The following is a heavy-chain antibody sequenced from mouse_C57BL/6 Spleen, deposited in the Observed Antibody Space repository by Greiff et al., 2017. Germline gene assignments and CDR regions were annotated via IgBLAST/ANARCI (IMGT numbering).Heavy chain of an antibody. CDR3: ARPFMAYAMDY. Sequence: QVQLQQSGAELVKPGASVKISCKASGYAFSSYWMNWVKQRPGKGLEWIGQIYPGDGDTNYNGKFKGKATLTADKSSSTAYMQLSSLTSEDSAVYFCARPFMAYAMDYWGQGTSVTVSS. CDR2: IYPGDGDT. CDR1: GYAFSSYW. D-gene: IGHD1-1*01. J-gene: IGHJ4*01. V-gene: IGHV1-80*01.